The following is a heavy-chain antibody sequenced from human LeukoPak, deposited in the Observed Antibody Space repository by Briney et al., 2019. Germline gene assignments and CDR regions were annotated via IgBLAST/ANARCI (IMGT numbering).Heavy chain of an antibody. D-gene: IGHD3-16*02. V-gene: IGHV3-23*01. CDR1: GFTFSIYA. CDR2: ISDSGGST. J-gene: IGHJ4*02. CDR3: ARHDSFIPY. Sequence: GGSLRLSCAASGFTFSIYAMSWVRQAPGKGLEWVSGISDSGGSTYYADSVKGRCTISRDNSKNTVSLQMNNLRAEDTAVYFCARHDSFIPYWGQGTLVTVTS.